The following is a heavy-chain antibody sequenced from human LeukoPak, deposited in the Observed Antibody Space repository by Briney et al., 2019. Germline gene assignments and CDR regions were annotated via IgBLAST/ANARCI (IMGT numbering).Heavy chain of an antibody. J-gene: IGHJ4*02. CDR1: GFSFSDNY. CDR2: IRNKANSYTT. D-gene: IGHD3-10*01. Sequence: GGSLRLSCAAPGFSFSDNYMDWVRQAPGKGLEWVGRIRNKANSYTTDYAASVRGRFTISRDDSKNSLYLEMDSLKTEDTAVYYCAREYYSRLDYWGQGTLVTVSS. V-gene: IGHV3-72*01. CDR3: AREYYSRLDY.